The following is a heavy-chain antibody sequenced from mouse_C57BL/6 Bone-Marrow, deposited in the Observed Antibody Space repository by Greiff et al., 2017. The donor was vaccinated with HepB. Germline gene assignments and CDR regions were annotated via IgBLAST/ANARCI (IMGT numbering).Heavy chain of an antibody. V-gene: IGHV1-7*01. CDR2: INPSSGYT. CDR3: ARDYGSSYERGWCAMDY. Sequence: QVQLQQSGAELAKPGASVKLSCKASGYTFTSYWMHWVKQRPGQGLEWIGYINPSSGYTKYNQKFKDKATLTADKSSSTAYMQLSSLTYEDSAVYYFARDYGSSYERGWCAMDYWCQGTSVTVSS. J-gene: IGHJ4*01. CDR1: GYTFTSYW. D-gene: IGHD1-1*01.